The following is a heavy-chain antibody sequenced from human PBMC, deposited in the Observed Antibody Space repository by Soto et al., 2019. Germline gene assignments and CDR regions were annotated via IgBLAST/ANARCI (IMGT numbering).Heavy chain of an antibody. J-gene: IGHJ4*02. D-gene: IGHD3-3*01. CDR3: ARAITIFGVAYDY. V-gene: IGHV1-3*01. CDR1: GYTFTSYA. CDR2: INAGNGNT. Sequence: QVQLVQSGAEVKKPGASVKVSCKASGYTFTSYAMHWVRQAPGQRLEWMGWINAGNGNTKYSQKFQGRVTITRDTSASTAYRELSSLRSEDTAVYYCARAITIFGVAYDYWGQGTLVTGSS.